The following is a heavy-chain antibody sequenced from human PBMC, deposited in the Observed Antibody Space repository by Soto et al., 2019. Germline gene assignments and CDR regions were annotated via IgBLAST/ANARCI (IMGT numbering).Heavy chain of an antibody. Sequence: GASVKVSCKASGYAFTSYGISWVRQAPGQGLEWMGWISAYNGNTNYAQKLQGRVTMTTDTSTSTAYMELRSLRSDDTAVYYCARVSGYCSSTRCYGAPNDAFDIWGQGTMVTVSS. J-gene: IGHJ3*02. CDR2: ISAYNGNT. CDR3: ARVSGYCSSTRCYGAPNDAFDI. V-gene: IGHV1-18*01. D-gene: IGHD2-2*01. CDR1: GYAFTSYG.